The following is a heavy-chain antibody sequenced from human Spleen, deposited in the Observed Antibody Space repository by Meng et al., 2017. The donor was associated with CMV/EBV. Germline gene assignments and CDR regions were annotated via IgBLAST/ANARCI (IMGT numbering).Heavy chain of an antibody. J-gene: IGHJ6*02. Sequence: GESLKISCAASGFSFSSYAMSWVRQAPGKGLEWVAVISYDGSNKYYADSVKGRFTISRDNSKNTLYLQMNSLRAEDTAVYYCAYSSSYYYYGMDVWGQGTTVTVSS. V-gene: IGHV3-30-3*01. CDR2: ISYDGSNK. CDR3: AYSSSYYYYGMDV. CDR1: GFSFSSYA. D-gene: IGHD6-6*01.